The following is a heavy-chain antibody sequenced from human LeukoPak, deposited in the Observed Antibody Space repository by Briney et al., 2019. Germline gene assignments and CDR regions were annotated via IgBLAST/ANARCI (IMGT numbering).Heavy chain of an antibody. J-gene: IGHJ4*02. Sequence: GGSLRLPCAVSGFNFNHYQMRWVRQTPGKGLEWVSVISWGGVSTYYTHSVKGRFTISRDNSKNSLYLQMNSLRAEDTALYYCAKGRVIYSTSSATDYCGQGTLVTVSS. V-gene: IGHV3-43D*03. D-gene: IGHD6-6*01. CDR3: AKGRVIYSTSSATDY. CDR2: ISWGGVST. CDR1: GFNFNHYQ.